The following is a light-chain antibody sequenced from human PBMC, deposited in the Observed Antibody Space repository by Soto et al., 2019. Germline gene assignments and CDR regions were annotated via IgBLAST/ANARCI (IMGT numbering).Light chain of an antibody. Sequence: QSVLTQPPSMSAAPGQQVTIACSGNRSNVGNNYVSWYQQLPGTAPKLLIYDNSERPSGIPDRFFGSKSGASAILGIIGLQTGDEADYYFGTGDSRLGAVVFGGGTKVTVL. CDR1: RSNVGNNY. J-gene: IGLJ2*01. CDR2: DNS. CDR3: GTGDSRLGAVV. V-gene: IGLV1-51*01.